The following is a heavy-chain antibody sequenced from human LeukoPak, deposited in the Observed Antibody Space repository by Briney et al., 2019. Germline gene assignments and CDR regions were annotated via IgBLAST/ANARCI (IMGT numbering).Heavy chain of an antibody. CDR1: GFTFSSYW. CDR3: ARDSGSRLGELAWWFDP. D-gene: IGHD3-10*01. J-gene: IGHJ5*02. Sequence: GGSLRLSCAASGFTFSSYWMSWVRQAPGKGLEWVANIKQDGSEKYYVDSVKGRFTISRDNAKNSLYLQMNSLRAEDTAVYYCARDSGSRLGELAWWFDPWGQGTLVTVSS. CDR2: IKQDGSEK. V-gene: IGHV3-7*01.